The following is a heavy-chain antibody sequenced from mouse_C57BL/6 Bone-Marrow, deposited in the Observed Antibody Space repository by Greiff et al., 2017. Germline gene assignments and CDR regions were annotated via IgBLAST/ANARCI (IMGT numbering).Heavy chain of an antibody. Sequence: EVQRVESGGGLVQPGGSLKLSCAASGFTFSDYGMAWVRQAPRKGPEWVAFISNLAYSIYYADTVTGRFTISRENAKNTLYLEMSSLRSEDTAMYYCARTVYYYGSRYFDVWGTGTTVTVSS. D-gene: IGHD1-1*01. V-gene: IGHV5-15*01. J-gene: IGHJ1*03. CDR1: GFTFSDYG. CDR3: ARTVYYYGSRYFDV. CDR2: ISNLAYSI.